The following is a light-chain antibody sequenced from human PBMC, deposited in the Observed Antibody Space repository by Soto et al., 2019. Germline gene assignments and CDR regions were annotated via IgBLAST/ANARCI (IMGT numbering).Light chain of an antibody. J-gene: IGKJ4*01. CDR1: QSVSTY. CDR3: QQRSNWPST. V-gene: IGKV3-11*01. CDR2: DAS. Sequence: EIVLTQSPATLSLSPGERATLSCRASQSVSTYLAWYQQKPGQAPRLLIYDASSRAAGIPARFSGSGSGTDFTPTITSLEPEDFAVYYCQQRSNWPSTFGGGTKVEI.